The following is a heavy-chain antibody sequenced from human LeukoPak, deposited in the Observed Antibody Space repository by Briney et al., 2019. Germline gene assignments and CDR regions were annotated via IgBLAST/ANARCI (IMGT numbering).Heavy chain of an antibody. V-gene: IGHV1-2*02. Sequence: ASVKVSCKASGYTFTDYSVHWVRQAPGQGLEWMGCIDPKSGDTKYAQRFLGRVTITRATSISTAYMEVTRLRSDDTAVYFCARAGTGWSYDALDIWGQGTMVIVSS. CDR1: GYTFTDYS. CDR2: IDPKSGDT. J-gene: IGHJ3*02. CDR3: ARAGTGWSYDALDI. D-gene: IGHD6-19*01.